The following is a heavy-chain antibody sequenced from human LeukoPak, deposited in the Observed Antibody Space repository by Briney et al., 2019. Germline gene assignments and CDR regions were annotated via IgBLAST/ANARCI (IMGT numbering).Heavy chain of an antibody. CDR2: IYYSGST. Sequence: PSETLSLTCTVSGGSISSYYWSWIRQPPGKGLEWNGYIYYSGSTNYNPSLKSRVTISVDTSKNQFSLKLSSVTAADTAVYYCARTNYCGSTSCRYFDYWGQGTLVTVSS. CDR1: GGSISSYY. J-gene: IGHJ4*02. V-gene: IGHV4-59*01. CDR3: ARTNYCGSTSCRYFDY. D-gene: IGHD2-2*01.